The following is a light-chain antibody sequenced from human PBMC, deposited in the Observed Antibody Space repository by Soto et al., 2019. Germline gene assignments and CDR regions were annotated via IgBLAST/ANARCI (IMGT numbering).Light chain of an antibody. CDR2: DAS. CDR3: QQRSNWPIT. V-gene: IGKV3-11*01. J-gene: IGKJ5*01. Sequence: EMVMTQSPATLSVSPGERATLSCRASKSVSDNLAWYQQKPGQAPRLLIYDASNRATGIPARFSGSGSGTDFILTISSLEPEDFAVYYCQQRSNWPITFGQGTRLEIK. CDR1: KSVSDN.